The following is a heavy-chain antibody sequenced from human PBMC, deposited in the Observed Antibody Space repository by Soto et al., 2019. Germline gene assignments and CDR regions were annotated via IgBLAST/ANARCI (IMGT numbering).Heavy chain of an antibody. CDR1: GDSLSSGGYY. CDR3: AKTKTPLVRKGMDV. CDR2: IYYSGST. J-gene: IGHJ6*02. D-gene: IGHD2-8*01. Sequence: QVRLQESGPGLVRPSQTLSLTCTVSGDSLSSGGYYCSWIRQLPGKGLEWIGFIYYSGSTFYNPSLRSRVTMSADASKSQISLKLSSVTAADTAVYYCAKTKTPLVRKGMDVWGQGTTVTVSS. V-gene: IGHV4-31*04.